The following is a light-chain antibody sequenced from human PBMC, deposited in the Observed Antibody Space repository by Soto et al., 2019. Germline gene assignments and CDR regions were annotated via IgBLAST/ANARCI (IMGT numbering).Light chain of an antibody. Sequence: DIQMTQSPSTLPASVGDRVTITCRASQTIRNWLAWYQQKPGTAPKVLIYHASNLQSGVPSRFSGSGSGTYFTLTVSSLQDDEFSNYYYQQYNSYSFGQGTKVEIK. J-gene: IGKJ1*01. CDR1: QTIRNW. CDR2: HAS. V-gene: IGKV1-5*01. CDR3: QQYNSYS.